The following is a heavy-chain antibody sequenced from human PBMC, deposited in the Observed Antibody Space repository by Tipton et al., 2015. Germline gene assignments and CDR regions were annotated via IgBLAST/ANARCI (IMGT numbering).Heavy chain of an antibody. CDR2: TYHGGRT. CDR3: TRYIYGVVPAGVY. D-gene: IGHD3-3*02. CDR1: GDSNSSNNW. J-gene: IGHJ4*02. Sequence: TLSLTCVVSGDSNSSNNWWSWVRQSPGQGLEWIGETYHGGRTNYNPSLESQVTISVDKSRNQCSLKLRSVTAADTAIYYCTRYIYGVVPAGVYWGPGTLVTVSS. V-gene: IGHV4-4*02.